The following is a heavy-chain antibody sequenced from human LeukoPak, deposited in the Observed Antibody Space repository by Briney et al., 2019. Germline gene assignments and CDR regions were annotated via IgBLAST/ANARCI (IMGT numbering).Heavy chain of an antibody. Sequence: PSETLSLTCGVYGGSFSGYYWSWIRQPPGKGLEWIGEINHSGRTIYNPSLKSRVTISVDTSKNQFSLKLSSVTAADTAVYYCARDHKEWLRFAFDIWGQGTMVTVSS. CDR3: ARDHKEWLRFAFDI. J-gene: IGHJ3*02. V-gene: IGHV4-34*01. CDR2: INHSGRT. CDR1: GGSFSGYY. D-gene: IGHD5-12*01.